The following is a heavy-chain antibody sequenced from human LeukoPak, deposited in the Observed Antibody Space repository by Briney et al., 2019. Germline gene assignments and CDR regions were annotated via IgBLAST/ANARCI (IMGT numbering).Heavy chain of an antibody. CDR3: AREGVGGQWNPYYYYSMDV. CDR1: GFTFSSYW. D-gene: IGHD6-19*01. V-gene: IGHV3-7*01. CDR2: IKQDGSEK. Sequence: GGSLRLSCAASGFTFSSYWMSWVRQAPGKGLEWVANIKQDGSEKYYVDSVKGRFTISRDNAKNSLYLQMNSLRAEDTAVYYCAREGVGGQWNPYYYYSMDVWGQGTTVTVSS. J-gene: IGHJ6*02.